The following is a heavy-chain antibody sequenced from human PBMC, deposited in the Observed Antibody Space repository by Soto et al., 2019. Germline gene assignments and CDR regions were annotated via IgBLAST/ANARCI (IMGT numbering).Heavy chain of an antibody. D-gene: IGHD3-22*01. Sequence: PSETLSLTCTVSGGSISSSSYYWGWIRQPPGKGLEWIGSIYYSGSTYYNPSLKSRVTISVDTSKNQFSLKLSSVTAADTAVYYCERNGPRITMIVVVNKVFAFDVWGQGTMVTVSS. CDR3: ERNGPRITMIVVVNKVFAFDV. V-gene: IGHV4-39*01. CDR2: IYYSGST. J-gene: IGHJ3*01. CDR1: GGSISSSSYY.